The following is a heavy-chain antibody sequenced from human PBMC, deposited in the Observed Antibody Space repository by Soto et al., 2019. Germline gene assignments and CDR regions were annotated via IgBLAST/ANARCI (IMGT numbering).Heavy chain of an antibody. D-gene: IGHD3-22*01. CDR2: IIPIIGII. J-gene: IGHJ5*02. Sequence: QVQLVQSGAEVKKPGSSVKVSCKASGGTFSTYTITWVRQAPGQGLEWMGRIIPIIGIINYAQKSQGRVTITADKFPGTAYMELTRLRSDATAVYYCAGDPDSHYNDSHASSYPWGQGTLVTFSS. V-gene: IGHV1-69*08. CDR1: GGTFSTYT. CDR3: AGDPDSHYNDSHASSYP.